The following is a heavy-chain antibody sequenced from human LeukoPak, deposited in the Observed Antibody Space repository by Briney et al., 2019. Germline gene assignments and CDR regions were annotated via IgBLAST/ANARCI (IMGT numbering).Heavy chain of an antibody. J-gene: IGHJ6*02. CDR1: GYSFTSYW. CDR3: ARQTYYYDSSGYNDNYGMDV. Sequence: GESLKISCKGSGYSFTSYWIGWVRQMPGKGLEWMGIIYPGDSDTRYSPSFQGQVTISADKSISTAYLQWSSLKASDTAMYYCARQTYYYDSSGYNDNYGMDVWGQGTTVTVSS. CDR2: IYPGDSDT. D-gene: IGHD3-22*01. V-gene: IGHV5-51*01.